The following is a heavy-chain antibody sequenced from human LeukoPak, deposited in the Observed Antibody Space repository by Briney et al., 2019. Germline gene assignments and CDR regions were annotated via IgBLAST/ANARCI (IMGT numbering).Heavy chain of an antibody. CDR1: GFTFSNYA. Sequence: GGSLRLSCGASGFTFSNYAMSWVRQAPGKGLEWVSSISGSGGSTYYADSVKGRFTISRDNSKNTLYLQMNSLRAEDTAVYYCAKDLQLYDRHAFDIWGQGTIITVSS. D-gene: IGHD3-22*01. J-gene: IGHJ3*02. CDR2: ISGSGGST. V-gene: IGHV3-23*01. CDR3: AKDLQLYDRHAFDI.